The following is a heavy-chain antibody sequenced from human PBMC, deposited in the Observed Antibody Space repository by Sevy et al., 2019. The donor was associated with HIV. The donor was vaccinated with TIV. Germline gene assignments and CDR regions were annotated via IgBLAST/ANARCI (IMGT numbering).Heavy chain of an antibody. CDR1: GFTFSSYS. V-gene: IGHV3-21*06. CDR3: ARDRSRLELSYFDY. J-gene: IGHJ4*02. CDR2: ISSSSSYI. Sequence: GGSLRLSCAASGFTFSSYSMNWVRQAPGKGLEWVSFISSSSSYIYYADSVKGRFTISRDNAKNSLYLQMKSLRAEDTAMYFCARDRSRLELSYFDYWGQGTLVTVSS. D-gene: IGHD1-7*01.